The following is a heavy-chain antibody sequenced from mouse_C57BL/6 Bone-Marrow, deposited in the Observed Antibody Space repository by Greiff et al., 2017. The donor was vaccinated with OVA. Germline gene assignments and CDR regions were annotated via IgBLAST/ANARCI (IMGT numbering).Heavy chain of an antibody. CDR2: IDPSDSYT. CDR3: ARPPDGYYLDH. J-gene: IGHJ2*01. Sequence: QVQLQQPGAELVRPGTSVKLSCKASGYTFTSYWMHWVKQRPGQGLEWIGVIDPSDSYTNYNQKFKGKATLAVDTYSSTAYMQLSSLSSEDSAVYYCARPPDGYYLDHWCQGTTLAVSS. V-gene: IGHV1-59*01. CDR1: GYTFTSYW. D-gene: IGHD2-3*01.